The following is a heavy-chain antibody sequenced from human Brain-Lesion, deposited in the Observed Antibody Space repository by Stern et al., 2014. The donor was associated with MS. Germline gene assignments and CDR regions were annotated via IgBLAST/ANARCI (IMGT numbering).Heavy chain of an antibody. V-gene: IGHV4-61*02. J-gene: IGHJ6*02. CDR1: GGSISSGGYY. Sequence: VQLVESGPGLVKPSQTLSLSCTVSGGSISSGGYYWSWIRQPAGKGLEWIGRIFNRGRTHYNPSLKSRVTISIDTSKNHFSLRLNSMPAADTAVYYCARGRVVPGFQYYATDVWGQGTTVIVSS. CDR3: ARGRVVPGFQYYATDV. D-gene: IGHD2-2*01. CDR2: IFNRGRT.